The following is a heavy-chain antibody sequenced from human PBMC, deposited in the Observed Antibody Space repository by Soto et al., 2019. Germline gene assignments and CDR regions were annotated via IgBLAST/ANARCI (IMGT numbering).Heavy chain of an antibody. J-gene: IGHJ3*02. CDR3: PFGSGWYDYAFDI. V-gene: IGHV4-39*01. Sequence: SKTLSLTCTVSGCSISSISYYWGWIRQPPGKGLEWIGSIYYSGSTYYTPSLKSRVTISVDTSKNQFSLKLSSVTAADTAVYYCPFGSGWYDYAFDIWGQGTMVT. CDR2: IYYSGST. D-gene: IGHD6-19*01. CDR1: GCSISSISYY.